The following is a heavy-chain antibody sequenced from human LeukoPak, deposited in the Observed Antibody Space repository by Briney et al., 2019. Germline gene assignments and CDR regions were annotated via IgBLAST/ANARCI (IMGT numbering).Heavy chain of an antibody. D-gene: IGHD1-26*01. J-gene: IGHJ4*02. Sequence: PGGSLRLSCAASGFTFSSYAMSWVRQAPGKGLEWVSAITGSGGSTYYADSVKGRFTISRDNSKNTLYLQMNSLRAEDTAIYFCAKERDPYSGSYFGYWGQGTLDTVSS. V-gene: IGHV3-23*01. CDR1: GFTFSSYA. CDR3: AKERDPYSGSYFGY. CDR2: ITGSGGST.